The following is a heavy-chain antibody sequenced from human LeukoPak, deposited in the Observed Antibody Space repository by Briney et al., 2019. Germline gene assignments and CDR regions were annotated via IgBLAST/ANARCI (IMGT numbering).Heavy chain of an antibody. CDR2: ISSSSSTI. V-gene: IGHV3-48*02. CDR1: GFTFSSYS. Sequence: GGSLRLSCAASGFTFSSYSMTWVRQAPGKGLEWVSYISSSSSTIYYADSVKGRFTISRDNAKNSLYLQMNSLRDEDTAVYYCARDLVGETIFGVLSGLSYFDYWGQGTLVTVSS. CDR3: ARDLVGETIFGVLSGLSYFDY. D-gene: IGHD3-3*01. J-gene: IGHJ4*02.